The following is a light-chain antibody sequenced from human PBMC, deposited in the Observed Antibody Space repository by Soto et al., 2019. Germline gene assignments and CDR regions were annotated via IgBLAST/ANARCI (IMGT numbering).Light chain of an antibody. CDR3: ETWDSNTRV. CDR2: LEGSGTY. V-gene: IGLV4-60*02. J-gene: IGLJ3*02. Sequence: QSVLPQSSSASASLGSSVKLTCTLSSGHSSYIIAWHQQEPGKAPRYLMNLEGSGTYNKGSGVPDRFSGSSSGADRYLTISNLQFEDEADYYCETWDSNTRVFGGGTKVTVL. CDR1: SGHSSYI.